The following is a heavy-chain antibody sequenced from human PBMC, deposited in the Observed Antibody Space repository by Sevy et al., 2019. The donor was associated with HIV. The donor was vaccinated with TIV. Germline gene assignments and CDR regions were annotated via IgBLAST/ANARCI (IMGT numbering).Heavy chain of an antibody. Sequence: SETLSLTCTVSGGSISSSTYYWGWIRPPPGKGLEWIASIYYSGSTYYNVSLESRVTISVDMSKNQFSLRLSSVTAADTAVYYCARHGGIAVATLDYWGQGTLVTVSS. J-gene: IGHJ4*02. CDR1: GGSISSSTYY. CDR3: ARHGGIAVATLDY. CDR2: IYYSGST. V-gene: IGHV4-39*01. D-gene: IGHD6-19*01.